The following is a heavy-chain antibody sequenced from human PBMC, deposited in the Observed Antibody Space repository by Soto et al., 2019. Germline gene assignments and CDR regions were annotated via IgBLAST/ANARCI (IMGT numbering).Heavy chain of an antibody. J-gene: IGHJ6*02. CDR1: GGTFSSYA. CDR3: ATGKQSVAGTRGDYYYYGMDV. D-gene: IGHD6-19*01. CDR2: IIPIFGTV. Sequence: SVKVSCKASGGTFSSYAISWVRQAPGQGLEWMGGIIPIFGTVNYAQKFQGRVTITADKSTSTAYMELSSLRSEDTAVYYCATGKQSVAGTRGDYYYYGMDVWGQGTTVTVYS. V-gene: IGHV1-69*06.